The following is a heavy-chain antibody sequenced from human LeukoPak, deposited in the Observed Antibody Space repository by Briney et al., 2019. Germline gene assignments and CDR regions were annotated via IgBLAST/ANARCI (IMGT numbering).Heavy chain of an antibody. D-gene: IGHD3-10*01. Sequence: SETLSLTCTVSGGSISSYYWSWIRQPPGKGLEWIGYIYYSGSTYYNPSLKSRVTISVDTSKNQFSLKLSSVTAADTAVYYCARDGSGSDFDYWGQGTLVTVSS. V-gene: IGHV4-30-4*01. CDR1: GGSISSYY. CDR3: ARDGSGSDFDY. CDR2: IYYSGST. J-gene: IGHJ4*02.